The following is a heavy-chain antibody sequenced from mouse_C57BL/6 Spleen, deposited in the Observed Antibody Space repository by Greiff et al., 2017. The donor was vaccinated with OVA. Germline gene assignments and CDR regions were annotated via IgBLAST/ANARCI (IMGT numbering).Heavy chain of an antibody. CDR3: ARTDYGSSYVDY. V-gene: IGHV1-54*01. CDR2: INPGSGGT. Sequence: VQLKESGAELVRPGTSVKVSCKASGYAFTNYLIEWVKQRPGQGLEWIGVINPGSGGTNYNEKFKGKATLTADKSSSTAYMQLSSLTSEDSAVYFCARTDYGSSYVDYWGHGTTLTVSS. CDR1: GYAFTNYL. D-gene: IGHD1-1*01. J-gene: IGHJ2*01.